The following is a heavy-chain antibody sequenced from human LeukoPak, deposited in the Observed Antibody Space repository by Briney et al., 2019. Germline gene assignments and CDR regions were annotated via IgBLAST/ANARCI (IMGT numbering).Heavy chain of an antibody. D-gene: IGHD6-19*01. CDR3: ARDRIAVAGIFDYFDY. Sequence: PGGSLRLSCAASGFTFSSYAMNWVRQAPGKGLEWVSSISSSSSYIYYADSVKGRFTISRDNAKNSLYLQMNSLRAEDTAVYYCARDRIAVAGIFDYFDYWGQGTLVTVSS. J-gene: IGHJ4*02. V-gene: IGHV3-21*01. CDR2: ISSSSSYI. CDR1: GFTFSSYA.